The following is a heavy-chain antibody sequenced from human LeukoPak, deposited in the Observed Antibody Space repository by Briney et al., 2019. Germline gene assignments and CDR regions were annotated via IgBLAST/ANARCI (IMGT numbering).Heavy chain of an antibody. CDR3: AKASDYDSSGYYYEGKNYFDY. Sequence: GGSLRLSCAASGFTFSSYAVSWVRQAPGKGLEWVSAISGSGGSTYYADSVKGRFTISRDNSKNTLYLQMNSLRAEDTAVYYCAKASDYDSSGYYYEGKNYFDYWGQGTLVTVSS. J-gene: IGHJ4*02. V-gene: IGHV3-23*01. CDR1: GFTFSSYA. D-gene: IGHD3-22*01. CDR2: ISGSGGST.